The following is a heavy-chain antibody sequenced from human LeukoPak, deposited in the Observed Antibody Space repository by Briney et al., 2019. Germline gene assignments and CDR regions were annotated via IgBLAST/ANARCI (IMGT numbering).Heavy chain of an antibody. D-gene: IGHD6-13*01. CDR1: GFSFSSYG. J-gene: IGHJ4*02. Sequence: GGSLRLSCAASGFSFSSYGMHWVRQAPGKGLEWVAVIWYDGSNKYYADSVKGRFTISRDNSKNTLFLQMNSLRAEDTAVYYCTRDEIPAAGPANFDYWGQGTLVTVSS. V-gene: IGHV3-33*01. CDR2: IWYDGSNK. CDR3: TRDEIPAAGPANFDY.